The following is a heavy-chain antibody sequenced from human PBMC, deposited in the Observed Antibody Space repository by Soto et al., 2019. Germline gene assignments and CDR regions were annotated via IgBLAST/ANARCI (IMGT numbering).Heavy chain of an antibody. Sequence: QVKLVQSGTEVKKPGASIKVSCKASGYSFATSGMSWVRQAPGQGLEWMGWIRVYNGNTNYDQNLQDRVTMTTDTSTNTAYLEVRNLRSDDTAVYYCARAGQYYDASGYANWGQGTLVTVSS. CDR2: IRVYNGNT. CDR1: GYSFATSG. CDR3: ARAGQYYDASGYAN. V-gene: IGHV1-18*01. D-gene: IGHD3-22*01. J-gene: IGHJ4*02.